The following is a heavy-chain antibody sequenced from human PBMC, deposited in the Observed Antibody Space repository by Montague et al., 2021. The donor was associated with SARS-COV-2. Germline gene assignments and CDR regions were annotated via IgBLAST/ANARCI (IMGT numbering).Heavy chain of an antibody. Sequence: SLRLSCAASGFAFNNFAMTWVRQPPGKGLEWVSSIFGSGAGTYYADSEKGRFTISRDNSRNTVYLQMNSLRAEDTAKYYCAKQTGAGAIVYWYFDLWGRGTVVSVSS. J-gene: IGHJ2*01. CDR3: AKQTGAGAIVYWYFDL. D-gene: IGHD6-25*01. V-gene: IGHV3-23*01. CDR2: IFGSGAGT. CDR1: GFAFNNFA.